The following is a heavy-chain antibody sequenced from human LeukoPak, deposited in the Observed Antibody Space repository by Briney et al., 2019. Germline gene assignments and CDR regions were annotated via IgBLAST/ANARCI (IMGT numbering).Heavy chain of an antibody. CDR1: GFTFSSYG. CDR2: LSTSSIYI. V-gene: IGHV3-21*01. D-gene: IGHD3-10*02. J-gene: IGHJ6*04. Sequence: PGGSLRLSCAASGFTFSSYGMHWVRQAPGKGLEWVSSLSTSSIYIYYADSVKGRFTISRDNAKNSLYLQMNSLRAEDTAVYYCAELGITMIGGVWGKGTTVTISS. CDR3: AELGITMIGGV.